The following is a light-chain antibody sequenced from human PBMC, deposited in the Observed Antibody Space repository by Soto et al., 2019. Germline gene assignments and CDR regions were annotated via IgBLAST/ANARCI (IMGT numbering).Light chain of an antibody. CDR3: LQYNNWPS. V-gene: IGKV3-15*01. Sequence: EVLMTQSPATLSVSSCERATLSCRASQSISSNLAWYQQKPGQAPRLLIYGASTRPTGIPARFSGSGSGTEFTLTISSLQSEDLAVYYCLQYNNWPSFGQGTKVDIK. J-gene: IGKJ1*01. CDR1: QSISSN. CDR2: GAS.